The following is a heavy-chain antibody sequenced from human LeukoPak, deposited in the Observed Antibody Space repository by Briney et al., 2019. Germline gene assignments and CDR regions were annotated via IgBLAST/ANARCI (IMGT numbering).Heavy chain of an antibody. Sequence: GASVKVSCKASGYKFTGYYMHWVRQAPGQGLEWMGWINPNSGDSHHAQKFQGRVTMTRDTSISTAYMELSRLTSDDTAVYYCARDLSYYGSENYYFDYWGQGTLVTVSS. CDR2: INPNSGDS. V-gene: IGHV1-2*02. CDR1: GYKFTGYY. CDR3: ARDLSYYGSENYYFDY. J-gene: IGHJ4*02. D-gene: IGHD3-10*01.